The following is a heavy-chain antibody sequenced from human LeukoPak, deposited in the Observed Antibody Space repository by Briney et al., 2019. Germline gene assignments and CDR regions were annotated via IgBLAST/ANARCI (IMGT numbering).Heavy chain of an antibody. D-gene: IGHD6-13*01. V-gene: IGHV3-30*04. J-gene: IGHJ3*02. CDR3: ARTRRRRIAGGAFDI. CDR1: RFTFSSYA. CDR2: ISYDGSNK. Sequence: GGSLRLSCAASRFTFSSYAMHWVRQAPGKGLEWVAVISYDGSNKYYADSVKGRFTISRDNSKNTLYLQMNSLRAEDTAVYYCARTRRRRIAGGAFDIWGQGTMVTVSS.